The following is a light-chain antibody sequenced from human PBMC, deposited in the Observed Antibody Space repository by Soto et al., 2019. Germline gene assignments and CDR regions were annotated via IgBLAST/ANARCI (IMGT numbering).Light chain of an antibody. Sequence: DILMTQSPDSLAVSLGERATINCKSSQSVLYSSNNKNYLAWYQQKPGQPPKLLIYWASTRESGVPDRFSGSGSGTDFTLTISSLQAEDVAVYYCQQYYSTPWTFGQGTKVEFK. J-gene: IGKJ1*01. CDR1: QSVLYSSNNKNY. CDR3: QQYYSTPWT. V-gene: IGKV4-1*01. CDR2: WAS.